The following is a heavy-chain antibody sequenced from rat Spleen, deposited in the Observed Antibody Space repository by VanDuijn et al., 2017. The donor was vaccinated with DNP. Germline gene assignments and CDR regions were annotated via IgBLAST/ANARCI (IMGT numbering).Heavy chain of an antibody. CDR1: GFTFSSFP. Sequence: EVQLVESGGGLVQPGRSMKLSCTASGFTFSSFPMAWVRQAPTKGLEWVATISTSGGSTFYRDSVKGRFTISRDNAKNTQYLQMDSLRSEDTATYYCTTVVMTGSLDYWGQGVMVTVSS. V-gene: IGHV5-46*01. D-gene: IGHD5-1*01. J-gene: IGHJ2*01. CDR3: TTVVMTGSLDY. CDR2: ISTSGGST.